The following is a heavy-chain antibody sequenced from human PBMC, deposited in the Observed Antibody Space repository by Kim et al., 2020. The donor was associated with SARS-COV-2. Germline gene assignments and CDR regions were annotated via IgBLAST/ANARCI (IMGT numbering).Heavy chain of an antibody. V-gene: IGHV1-2*02. Sequence: NNAKKFKGRVTMTRDTAISTAYMELSRLRSDDTAVYYCARAMVRGFNFDYWGQGTLVTVSS. CDR3: ARAMVRGFNFDY. J-gene: IGHJ4*02. D-gene: IGHD3-10*01.